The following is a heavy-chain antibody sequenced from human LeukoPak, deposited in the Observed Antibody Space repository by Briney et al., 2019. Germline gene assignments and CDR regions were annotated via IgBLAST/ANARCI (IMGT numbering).Heavy chain of an antibody. CDR2: ISHSGRT. CDR3: ARAPWVTFIPRWLAP. V-gene: IGHV4-61*01. J-gene: IGHJ5*02. Sequence: SETLSLTCTVSGGSVNSSIDSWSWITQPPGKGIEWIGYISHSGRTTYNASLRSRVGISVDPSKHQFSVNVRSVTAADTAIYCCARAPWVTFIPRWLAPWGEETLVTVSS. CDR1: GGSVNSSIDS. D-gene: IGHD3-16*01.